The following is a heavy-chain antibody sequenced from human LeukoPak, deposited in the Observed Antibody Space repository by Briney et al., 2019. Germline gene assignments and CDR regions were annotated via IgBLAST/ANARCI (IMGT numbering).Heavy chain of an antibody. J-gene: IGHJ1*01. V-gene: IGHV3-30*18. CDR1: GFTVSSNY. CDR2: ISYDGSNK. Sequence: PGGSLRLSCAASGFTVSSNYMSWVRQAPGKGLEWVAVISYDGSNKYYADSVKGRFTISRDNSKNTLYLQMNSLRAEDTAVYYCAKAVVVAATKPFTYFQHWGQGTLVTVSS. CDR3: AKAVVVAATKPFTYFQH. D-gene: IGHD2-15*01.